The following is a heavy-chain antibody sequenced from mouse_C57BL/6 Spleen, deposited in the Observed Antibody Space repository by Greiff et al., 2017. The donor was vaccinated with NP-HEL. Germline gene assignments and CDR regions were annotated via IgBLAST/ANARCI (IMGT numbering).Heavy chain of an antibody. CDR3: ARNYGSSLWYFDV. V-gene: IGHV5-17*01. CDR2: ISSGSSTI. D-gene: IGHD1-1*01. Sequence: EVKLVESGGGLVKPGGSLKLSCAASGFTFSDYGMHWVRQAPEKGLEWVAYISSGSSTIYYADTVKGRFTISRDNAKNTLFLQMTSLRSEDTAMYYCARNYGSSLWYFDVWGTGTTVTVSS. CDR1: GFTFSDYG. J-gene: IGHJ1*03.